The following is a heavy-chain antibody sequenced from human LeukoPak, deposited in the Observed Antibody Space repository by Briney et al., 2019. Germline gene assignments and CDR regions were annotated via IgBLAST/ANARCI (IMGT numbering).Heavy chain of an antibody. V-gene: IGHV4-59*08. CDR1: GGSFSGYY. CDR3: ARHTLFDY. J-gene: IGHJ4*02. Sequence: SETLSLTCAVYGGSFSGYYWSWIRLPPGKGLEWIGYHSKSGNTNYNPSLKSRVTISVDTSKNQFSLKLSSVTAADTAVYYCARHTLFDYWGQGALVTVSS. CDR2: HSKSGNT.